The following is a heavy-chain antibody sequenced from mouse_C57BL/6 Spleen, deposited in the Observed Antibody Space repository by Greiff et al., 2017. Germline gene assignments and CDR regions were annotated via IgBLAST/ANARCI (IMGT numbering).Heavy chain of an antibody. CDR3: TRTEIIRLRLHDY. J-gene: IGHJ2*01. D-gene: IGHD3-2*02. Sequence: VQLQQSGAELVRPGASVTLSCKASGYTFTDYEMHWVKQTPVHGLEWIGAIDPETGGTAYNQKFKGKAILTADKSSSTAYMELRSLTSEDSAVXYCTRTEIIRLRLHDYWGQSTTLPVSS. V-gene: IGHV1-15*01. CDR1: GYTFTDYE. CDR2: IDPETGGT.